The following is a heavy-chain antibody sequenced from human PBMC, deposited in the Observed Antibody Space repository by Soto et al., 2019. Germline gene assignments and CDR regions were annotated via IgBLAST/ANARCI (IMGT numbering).Heavy chain of an antibody. J-gene: IGHJ6*02. CDR3: AREGQAPYYYYGMDV. CDR2: ISGYNGNT. CDR1: GYTFTNYG. Sequence: QVQGVQSGDEVKKPGASVKVSCKASGYTFTNYGFSWVRQAPGQGLEWMGWISGYNGNTKYAEKFQGRVTMTTDTSTRTAHLELRSLTSDDTAVYYCAREGQAPYYYYGMDVRGQGTAVTVSS. V-gene: IGHV1-18*01.